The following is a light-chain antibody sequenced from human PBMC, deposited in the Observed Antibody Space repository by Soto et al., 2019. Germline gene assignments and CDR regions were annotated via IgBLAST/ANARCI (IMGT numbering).Light chain of an antibody. CDR2: GAS. V-gene: IGKV3-20*01. CDR1: QSVSNNY. CDR3: QQYSKSPIT. J-gene: IGKJ5*01. Sequence: EIVLTQSPGTLSLSPGERATLSCRASQSVSNNYLAWYQQKPGQAPRLLIYGASNRATGIPDRFSGSGSGTDVTLTISRVEPEDVAIYYCQQYSKSPITFGQGTRMEIK.